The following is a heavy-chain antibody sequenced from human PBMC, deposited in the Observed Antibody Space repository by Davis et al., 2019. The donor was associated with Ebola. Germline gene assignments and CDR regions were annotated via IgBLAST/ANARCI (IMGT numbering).Heavy chain of an antibody. Sequence: AASVKVSCKASGYPFPSYGISWVRQAPGQGLEWMGWITAYNDNTDYAHKFQGRVTMTTDTSTSTAYMELRNLRSDDTAVYYCARGRGRFGELIKNWFDPWGQGTLVTVSS. D-gene: IGHD3-10*01. J-gene: IGHJ5*02. V-gene: IGHV1-18*04. CDR3: ARGRGRFGELIKNWFDP. CDR2: ITAYNDNT. CDR1: GYPFPSYG.